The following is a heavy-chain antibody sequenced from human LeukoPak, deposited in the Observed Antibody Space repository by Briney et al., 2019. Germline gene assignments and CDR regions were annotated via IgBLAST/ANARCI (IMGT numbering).Heavy chain of an antibody. CDR3: ARSENVWGSYRSPIGY. V-gene: IGHV1-18*04. CDR1: GYSFTSYY. J-gene: IGHJ4*02. Sequence: ASVKVSCKASGYSFTSYYMHWVRQAPGQGLEWMGWISAYNGNTNYAQKLQGRVTMTTDTSTSTAYMELRSLRSDDTAVYYCARSENVWGSYRSPIGYWGQGTLVTVSS. CDR2: ISAYNGNT. D-gene: IGHD3-16*02.